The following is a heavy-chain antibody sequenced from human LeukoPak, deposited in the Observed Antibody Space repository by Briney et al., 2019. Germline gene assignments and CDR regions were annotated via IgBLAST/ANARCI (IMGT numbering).Heavy chain of an antibody. CDR2: IRYDGSNK. CDR1: GFTFSSYG. J-gene: IGHJ4*02. CDR3: AKDRIYYGSGSYYDY. Sequence: PGGSLRLSCAASGFTFSSYGMHWVRQAPGKGLEWVAFIRYDGSNKYYADSVKGRFTISRDNSKNTLYLQMNSLRAEDTAVYYCAKDRIYYGSGSYYDYWGQGTLVTVSS. D-gene: IGHD3-10*01. V-gene: IGHV3-30*02.